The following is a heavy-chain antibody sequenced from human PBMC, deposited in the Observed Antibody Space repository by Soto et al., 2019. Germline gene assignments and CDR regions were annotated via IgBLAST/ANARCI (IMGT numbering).Heavy chain of an antibody. V-gene: IGHV3-30*18. D-gene: IGHD3-22*01. Sequence: GGSLRLSCAASGFTFSNDGMHWVRQAPGKGLEWVALISYDGSKKYYADSVKGRFTISRDNSKNTLYLQMNSLRAEDTAVYYCAKKDSAYYDSTGYSDGMDVWGQGTTVTVSS. CDR3: AKKDSAYYDSTGYSDGMDV. CDR2: ISYDGSKK. CDR1: GFTFSNDG. J-gene: IGHJ6*02.